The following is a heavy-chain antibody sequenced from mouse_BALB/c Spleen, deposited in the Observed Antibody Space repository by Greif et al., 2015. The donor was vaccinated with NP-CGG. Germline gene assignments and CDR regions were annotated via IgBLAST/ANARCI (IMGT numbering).Heavy chain of an antibody. D-gene: IGHD1-1*01. V-gene: IGHV1S56*01. CDR1: GYTFTSYY. CDR3: AKIPYYYGSSYYAMDY. Sequence: VQVVESGPELVKPGASVRISCKASGYTFTSYYIHWVKQRPGQGLEWIGWIYPGNVNTKYNEKFKGKATLTADKSSSTAYMQLSSLTSEDSAVYFCAKIPYYYGSSYYAMDYWGQGTSVTVSS. J-gene: IGHJ4*01. CDR2: IYPGNVNT.